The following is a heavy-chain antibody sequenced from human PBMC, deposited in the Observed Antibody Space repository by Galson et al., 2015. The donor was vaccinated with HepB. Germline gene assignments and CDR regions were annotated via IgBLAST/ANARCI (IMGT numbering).Heavy chain of an antibody. Sequence: QSGAEVTKPGESLKISCKGSGYSCTSYWIGWVRQMPGKGLEWMGIIYPGDSDTRYSPSFQGQVTISADKSISTAYLQWSSLKASDTAMYYCASLSPLYYYGSGNPGPACDIWGQGTMVTVSS. CDR2: IYPGDSDT. CDR3: ASLSPLYYYGSGNPGPACDI. D-gene: IGHD3-10*01. CDR1: GYSCTSYW. J-gene: IGHJ3*02. V-gene: IGHV5-51*01.